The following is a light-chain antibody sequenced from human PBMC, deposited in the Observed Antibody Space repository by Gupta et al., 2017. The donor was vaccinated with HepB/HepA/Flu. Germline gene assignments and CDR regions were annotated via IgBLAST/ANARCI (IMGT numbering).Light chain of an antibody. V-gene: IGKV1-39*01. CDR1: QSISSY. Sequence: DIQMTQSPSSLSASVGDRVTITCRASQSISSYLNWYQQKPVKAPKLLIYAASSLQSGVPSRFSGSGSGTDFTLTIISLQPEDFATYYCQQSYSTPWTFGQGTKVEIK. CDR2: AAS. J-gene: IGKJ1*01. CDR3: QQSYSTPWT.